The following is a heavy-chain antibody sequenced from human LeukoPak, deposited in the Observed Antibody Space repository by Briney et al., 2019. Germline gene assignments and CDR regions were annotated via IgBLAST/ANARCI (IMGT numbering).Heavy chain of an antibody. J-gene: IGHJ4*02. Sequence: PGGSLRLSCAASGFTFSSYAMSWVRQAPGKGLEWVSAISGSGGSTYYADSVKGRFTISRDISKNTLYLQMNSLRAEDTAVYYCAKDGGGATIFYFDYWGQGTLVTVSS. CDR3: AKDGGGATIFYFDY. D-gene: IGHD5-12*01. CDR2: ISGSGGST. V-gene: IGHV3-23*01. CDR1: GFTFSSYA.